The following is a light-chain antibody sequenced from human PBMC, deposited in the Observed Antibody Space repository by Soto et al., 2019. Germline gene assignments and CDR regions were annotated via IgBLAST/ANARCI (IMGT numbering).Light chain of an antibody. J-gene: IGLJ3*02. V-gene: IGLV1-47*01. CDR1: SSNIGSNY. Sequence: QSVLTQPPSASGTPGQRVTISCSGSSSNIGSNYVYWYHQLPGTAPKLVIYRNNQRPSGVPDRISGSKSGTSASLAISGLQAEDQADYYCSSYTTTTLWLFGGGTKLTVL. CDR2: RNN. CDR3: SSYTTTTLWL.